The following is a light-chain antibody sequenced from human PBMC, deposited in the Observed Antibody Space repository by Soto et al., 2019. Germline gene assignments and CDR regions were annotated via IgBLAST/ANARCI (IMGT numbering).Light chain of an antibody. CDR3: QQLDDYPIT. J-gene: IGKJ5*01. V-gene: IGKV1-9*01. Sequence: DIQLSQSPSFLSASVGDRVTITCRVSQGINNYLAWFQQKPGKAPKLLIYVASTLQSGVPSRFSGSGSGTAFSLTISSLQPEDFATYYCQQLDDYPITFGQGTRLEIK. CDR1: QGINNY. CDR2: VAS.